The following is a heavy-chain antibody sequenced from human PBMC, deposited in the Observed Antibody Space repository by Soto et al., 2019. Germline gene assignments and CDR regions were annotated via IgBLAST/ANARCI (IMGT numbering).Heavy chain of an antibody. CDR1: GFTFSNAW. J-gene: IGHJ4*01. V-gene: IGHV3-15*07. Sequence: PGGSLRLSCAASGFTFSNAWMNWVRQAPGKGLEWVGRIKSKTDGGTTDYAAPVKGRFTISRDDSKNTLYLQMNSLKTEDTAVYYCTTCLLGYCCGGSCNYSDYWGHGTLVTVSS. CDR3: TTCLLGYCCGGSCNYSDY. D-gene: IGHD2-15*01. CDR2: IKSKTDGGTT.